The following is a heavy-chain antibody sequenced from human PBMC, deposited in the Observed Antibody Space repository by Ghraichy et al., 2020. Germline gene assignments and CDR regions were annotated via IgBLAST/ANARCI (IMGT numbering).Heavy chain of an antibody. Sequence: GGSLRLSCAASRFTFRTYDMYWVRRAPGKGLEYVSAIGSGGLSTDYADSVRGRFAISRDSSQRTVYLQMSSLRPDDTAMYYCVRVVPRKQAWLGYADFWGQGTLVTVSS. CDR1: RFTFRTYD. D-gene: IGHD5-18*01. V-gene: IGHV3-64D*06. J-gene: IGHJ4*02. CDR3: VRVVPRKQAWLGYADF. CDR2: IGSGGLST.